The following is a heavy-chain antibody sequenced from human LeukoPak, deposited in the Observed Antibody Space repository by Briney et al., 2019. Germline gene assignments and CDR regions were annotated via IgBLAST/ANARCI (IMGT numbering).Heavy chain of an antibody. CDR3: ARSSSWYPYYYYYGMDV. CDR1: GGSISSYY. Sequence: PSETLSLTCTVSGGSISSYYWSWIRQPPGKGLERIGYIYYSGSTNYNPSLKSRVTISVDTSKNQFSLKLSSVTAADTAVYYCARSSSWYPYYYYYGMDVWGQGTTVTVSS. V-gene: IGHV4-59*01. D-gene: IGHD6-13*01. J-gene: IGHJ6*02. CDR2: IYYSGST.